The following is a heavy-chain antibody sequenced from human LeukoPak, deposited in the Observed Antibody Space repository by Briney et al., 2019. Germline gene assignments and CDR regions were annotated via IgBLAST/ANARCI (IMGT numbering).Heavy chain of an antibody. V-gene: IGHV3-23*01. CDR1: GFTFSSSA. J-gene: IGHJ4*02. D-gene: IGHD7-27*01. Sequence: GGSLRLSCAASGFTFSSSAMSWVRQAPGKGLEWVSAISDGGGTTYYADSVQGRFTISRDYSKNTLFLQMNSLRADDTAVYYCAKVGTGDLFRALDYWGQGTLVTVSS. CDR2: ISDGGGTT. CDR3: AKVGTGDLFRALDY.